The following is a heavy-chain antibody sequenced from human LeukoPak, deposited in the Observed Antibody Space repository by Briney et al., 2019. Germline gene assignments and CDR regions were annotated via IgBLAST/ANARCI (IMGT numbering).Heavy chain of an antibody. D-gene: IGHD2-2*01. CDR2: IYYSGST. CDR1: GGSISSGDYY. J-gene: IGHJ4*02. Sequence: PSQTLSLTCTVSGGSISSGDYYWSWIRQPPGKGLEWIGYIYYSGSTYYNPSLKSRVTISVDTSKNQFSLKLSSVTAADTAVYYCARSPCSRTSCYVDYWGQGTLVTVSS. V-gene: IGHV4-30-4*08. CDR3: ARSPCSRTSCYVDY.